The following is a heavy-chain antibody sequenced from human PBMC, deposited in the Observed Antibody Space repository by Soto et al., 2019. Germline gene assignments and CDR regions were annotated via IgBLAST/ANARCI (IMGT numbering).Heavy chain of an antibody. CDR1: GFTFNSHT. CDR3: AREVVAIGY. J-gene: IGHJ4*02. D-gene: IGHD2-15*01. CDR2: ISDSSSTI. Sequence: EVQLVESGGGLVQPGGSLRLSCVASGFTFNSHTMNWVRQAPGKGLEWLSYISDSSSTIYYADSVKGRFTMSRDNAKISLYLQMNILRADDTAVYYCAREVVAIGYWGKGTLVTVPS. V-gene: IGHV3-48*04.